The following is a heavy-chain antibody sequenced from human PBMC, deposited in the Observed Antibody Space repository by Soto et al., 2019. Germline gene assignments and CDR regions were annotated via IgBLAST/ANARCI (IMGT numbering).Heavy chain of an antibody. Sequence: QITLKESGPTLVKPTQTLTLTCTFSGFSLSTSGVGVGWIRQPPGKALEWLALIYWDDDKRYSPSLKSRLTITQEPSKNQVVLTMTNMDPVDTATYYCARTQLLWFGELPDWFDPWGQGTLVTVSS. D-gene: IGHD3-10*01. CDR1: GFSLSTSGVG. V-gene: IGHV2-5*02. CDR3: ARTQLLWFGELPDWFDP. CDR2: IYWDDDK. J-gene: IGHJ5*02.